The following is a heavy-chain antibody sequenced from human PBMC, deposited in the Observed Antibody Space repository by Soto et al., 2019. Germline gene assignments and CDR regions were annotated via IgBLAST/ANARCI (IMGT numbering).Heavy chain of an antibody. D-gene: IGHD2-15*01. Sequence: GGSLRLSCAASGFTFRSYSMNWVRQAPGKGLEWVSYISSSNRTINYADSVRGRFIISRDNAKNSLYLQMHSLRDEDTAVYYCAREGWPLLQTGMDVWGQGTTVTVSS. V-gene: IGHV3-48*02. CDR3: AREGWPLLQTGMDV. CDR2: ISSSNRTI. J-gene: IGHJ6*02. CDR1: GFTFRSYS.